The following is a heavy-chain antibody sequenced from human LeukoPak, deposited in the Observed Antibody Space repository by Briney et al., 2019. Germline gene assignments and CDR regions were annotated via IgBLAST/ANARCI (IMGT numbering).Heavy chain of an antibody. CDR1: GFTFSSYA. CDR3: AKDSLGGYTYGWGVFDI. Sequence: GGSLRLSCATSGFTFSSYAMSWVRQAPGKWLEWVSAIKDNGGSTVYADSVKGRFTISRDNSKNTLYLQMNTLRADDTAVYYCAKDSLGGYTYGWGVFDIWGQGTMVTVSS. CDR2: IKDNGGST. V-gene: IGHV3-23*01. J-gene: IGHJ3*02. D-gene: IGHD5-18*01.